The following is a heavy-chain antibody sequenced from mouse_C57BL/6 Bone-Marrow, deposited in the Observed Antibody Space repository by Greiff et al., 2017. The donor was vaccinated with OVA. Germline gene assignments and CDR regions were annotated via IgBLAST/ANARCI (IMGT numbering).Heavy chain of an antibody. J-gene: IGHJ2*01. Sequence: QVQLQQPGAELVKPGASVKLSCKASGYTFTSYWMQWVKQRPGQGLEWIGEIDPSDSYTNYNQKFKGKATLTVDTSSSTAYMQLSSLTSEDSAVYYCASGYYGSSSYYWGQGTTLTVSS. CDR1: GYTFTSYW. CDR3: ASGYYGSSSYY. CDR2: IDPSDSYT. D-gene: IGHD1-1*01. V-gene: IGHV1-50*01.